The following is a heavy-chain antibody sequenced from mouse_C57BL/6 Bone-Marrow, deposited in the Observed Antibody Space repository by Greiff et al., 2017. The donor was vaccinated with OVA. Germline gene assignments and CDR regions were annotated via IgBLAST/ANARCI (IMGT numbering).Heavy chain of an antibody. CDR1: GYTFTSYW. D-gene: IGHD1-1*01. V-gene: IGHV1-52*01. J-gene: IGHJ1*03. Sequence: VQLQQPGAELVRPGSSVKLSCKASGYTFTSYWMHWVKQRPIQGLEWIGNIDPSDSETHYNQKFKDKATLTVDESSSTAYMQLSSLTSEDSAVYYCASEYYYGPDWYFDVWGTGTTVTVSS. CDR2: IDPSDSET. CDR3: ASEYYYGPDWYFDV.